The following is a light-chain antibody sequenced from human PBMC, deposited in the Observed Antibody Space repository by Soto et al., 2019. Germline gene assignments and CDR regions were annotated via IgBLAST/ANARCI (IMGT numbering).Light chain of an antibody. J-gene: IGKJ4*01. V-gene: IGKV4-1*01. CDR2: WAS. Sequence: DIVMTQSPDSLAVPLGERATIHCWSSQTVLSASNNKNYLAWFQHQPGQPPKLLIYWASIRASGVPDRFSGSGSGTDFTLTISSLQAEDVALYYCQQYYGAPVTFGGGTKVEI. CDR1: QTVLSASNNKNY. CDR3: QQYYGAPVT.